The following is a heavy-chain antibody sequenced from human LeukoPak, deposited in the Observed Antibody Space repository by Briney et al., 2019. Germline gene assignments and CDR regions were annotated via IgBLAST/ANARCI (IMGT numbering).Heavy chain of an antibody. D-gene: IGHD2-21*01. CDR1: GYTFTAYH. CDR2: IIPNSGAT. V-gene: IGHV1-2*06. CDR3: ARGISGGFDI. J-gene: IGHJ3*02. Sequence: ASVKVSCKPSGYTFTAYHMHWGRQAPGQGLEWMGRIIPNSGATNYAQNFQDRVTLTRDTSISTAYMELSRLRPDDTAVYFCARGISGGFDIWGQGTMVTVSS.